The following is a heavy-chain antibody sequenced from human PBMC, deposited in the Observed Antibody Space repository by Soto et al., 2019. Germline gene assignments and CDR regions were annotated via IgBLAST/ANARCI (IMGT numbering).Heavy chain of an antibody. CDR3: ARDRGLGAAAAWFDP. CDR1: GHTFTSYG. D-gene: IGHD6-13*01. Sequence: ASVKVSCKASGHTFTSYGISWVRQAPGQGLEWMGWISAYNGNTNYAQKLQGRVTMTTDTSTSTAYMELRSLRSDDTAVYYCARDRGLGAAAAWFDPWGQGTLVTVSS. J-gene: IGHJ5*02. V-gene: IGHV1-18*01. CDR2: ISAYNGNT.